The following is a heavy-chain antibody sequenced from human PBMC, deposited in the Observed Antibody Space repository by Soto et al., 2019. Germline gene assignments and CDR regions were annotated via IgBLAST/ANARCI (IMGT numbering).Heavy chain of an antibody. D-gene: IGHD6-19*01. V-gene: IGHV3-9*01. Sequence: EVQLVESGGGLVQPGRSLRLSCAASGFTFDDYAMHWVRQAPGKGLEWVSGISWNSGSIDYADSVKGRFTISRDNAKNSLYLQMNSLRAEDTALYYCAEYSSGWPYWGQGTLVTVSS. CDR2: ISWNSGSI. J-gene: IGHJ4*02. CDR1: GFTFDDYA. CDR3: AEYSSGWPY.